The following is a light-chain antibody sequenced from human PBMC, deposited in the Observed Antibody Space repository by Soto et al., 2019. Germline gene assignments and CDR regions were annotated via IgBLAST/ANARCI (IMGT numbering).Light chain of an antibody. CDR1: QSVSSF. CDR3: QQYAVRPRT. Sequence: EIVLTQSPATLPLSPGERATLSCRASQSVSSFLAWYHQRSGQAPRLLIFDASIRVPTTPARFSGSVSGTEFTLTISSLESEDFAVYFCQQYAVRPRTFGQGTKVDI. CDR2: DAS. V-gene: IGKV3-15*01. J-gene: IGKJ1*01.